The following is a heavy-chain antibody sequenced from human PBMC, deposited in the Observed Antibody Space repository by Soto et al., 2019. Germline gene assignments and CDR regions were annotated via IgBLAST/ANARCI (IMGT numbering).Heavy chain of an antibody. CDR2: ISGSGGST. CDR1: GFTFSSYA. J-gene: IGHJ4*02. D-gene: IGHD6-19*01. V-gene: IGHV3-23*01. Sequence: VQLLESGGGLVQPGGSLRLSCAASGFTFSSYAMSWVRQAPGKGLEWVSAISGSGGSTYYEDSVKGRFTISRDNSKNTLYLQMNSLRAEDTAVYYCAVEPYSSGWYRTQQHYWGQGTLVTVSS. CDR3: AVEPYSSGWYRTQQHY.